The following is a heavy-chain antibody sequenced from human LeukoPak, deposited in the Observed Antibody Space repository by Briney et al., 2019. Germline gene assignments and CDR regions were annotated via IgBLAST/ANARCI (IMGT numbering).Heavy chain of an antibody. CDR2: IYPGDSDT. CDR3: ARQEDYYDSSGYYYH. J-gene: IGHJ5*02. Sequence: GESLKISCKGSGYSFTSYWISWVRQMPGKGLEWMGIIYPGDSDTRYSPSFQGQVTISADKSISTAYLQWSSLKASDTAMYYCARQEDYYDSSGYYYHWGQGTLVTVSS. CDR1: GYSFTSYW. D-gene: IGHD3-22*01. V-gene: IGHV5-51*01.